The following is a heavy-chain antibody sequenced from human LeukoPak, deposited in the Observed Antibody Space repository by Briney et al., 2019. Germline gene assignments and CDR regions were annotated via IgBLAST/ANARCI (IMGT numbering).Heavy chain of an antibody. V-gene: IGHV3-33*01. J-gene: IGHJ6*03. CDR1: GFTFSSYG. CDR3: ARGYYDSSGYSPYYYCYYMDV. D-gene: IGHD3-22*01. Sequence: PGGSLRLSCAASGFTFSSYGMHWVRQAPGKGLEWVAVIWYDGSNKYYADSVKGRFTISRDNSKNTLYLQMNSLRAEDTAVYYCARGYYDSSGYSPYYYCYYMDVWGKGTTVTVSS. CDR2: IWYDGSNK.